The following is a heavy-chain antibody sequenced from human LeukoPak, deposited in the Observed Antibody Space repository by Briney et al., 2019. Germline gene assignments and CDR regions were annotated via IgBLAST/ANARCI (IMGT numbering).Heavy chain of an antibody. CDR2: IKPNSGDT. V-gene: IGHV1-2*02. J-gene: IGHJ4*02. CDR1: GYSSTYYY. Sequence: ASVTVSFKSSGYSSTYYYIYWVRQAPGQGLEWMGWIKPNSGDTNYVQKFEGRVTMTRDTSISTAYMELSSLRSDNTALYYCATKKYSGSFYAFWGQGTLVTVSS. CDR3: ATKKYSGSFYAF. D-gene: IGHD1-26*01.